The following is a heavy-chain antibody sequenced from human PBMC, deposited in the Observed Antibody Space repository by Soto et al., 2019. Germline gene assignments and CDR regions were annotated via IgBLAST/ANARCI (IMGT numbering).Heavy chain of an antibody. D-gene: IGHD1-1*01. V-gene: IGHV4-31*03. J-gene: IGHJ6*03. CDR1: GGSISSGGYY. CDR3: ARDVEVDRDYYMDV. CDR2: IYYSGST. Sequence: QVQLQESGPGLVKPSQTLSLTCTVSGGSISSGGYYWSWIRQHPGKGLEWIGYIYYSGSTYYNPCLKSRVTISVDTSKNQFSLKLSSVTAADTAVYYCARDVEVDRDYYMDVWGKGTTVTVSS.